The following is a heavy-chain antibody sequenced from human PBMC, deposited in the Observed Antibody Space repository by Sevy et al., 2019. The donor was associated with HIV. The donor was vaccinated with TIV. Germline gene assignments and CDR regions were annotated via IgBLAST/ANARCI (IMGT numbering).Heavy chain of an antibody. D-gene: IGHD3-16*01. CDR1: GFNFRSYW. CDR2: INQDGSEE. V-gene: IGHV3-7*01. Sequence: GGSLRLSCAASGFNFRSYWMTWVRQAPGKGLEWVANINQDGSEENYVDSVKGRFTIFRDNAKNSLFLQLNSLRAEDTSVYYCARTGSYAGSYYYYYAMDVWGQGATVTVSS. CDR3: ARTGSYAGSYYYYYAMDV. J-gene: IGHJ6*02.